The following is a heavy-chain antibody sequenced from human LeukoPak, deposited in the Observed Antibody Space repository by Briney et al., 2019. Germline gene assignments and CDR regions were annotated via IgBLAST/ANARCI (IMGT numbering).Heavy chain of an antibody. D-gene: IGHD6-13*01. J-gene: IGHJ5*02. CDR3: ARDRYSSSWYPNWFDP. Sequence: PSETLSLTCAVSGGSISSGGYSWSWIRQPPGQGLEWIEYIYHSGSTYYNPSLKSRVTISVDRSKNQFSLKLSSVTAADTAVYYCARDRYSSSWYPNWFDPWGQGTLVTVSS. CDR2: IYHSGST. V-gene: IGHV4-30-2*01. CDR1: GGSISSGGYS.